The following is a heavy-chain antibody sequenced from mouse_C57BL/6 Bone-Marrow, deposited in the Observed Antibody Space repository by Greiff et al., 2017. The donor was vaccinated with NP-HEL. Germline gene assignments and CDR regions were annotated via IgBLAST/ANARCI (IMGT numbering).Heavy chain of an antibody. D-gene: IGHD2-12*01. Sequence: LQESGAELVKPGASVKLSCKASGYTFTSYWMHWVKQRPGQGLEWIGYINPSSGYTKYNEKFKDKATLTADKSSSTAYMQLSSLTYEYSAVYYCAISAYSDYVDYWGQGTTLTVSS. CDR3: AISAYSDYVDY. CDR1: GYTFTSYW. J-gene: IGHJ2*01. V-gene: IGHV1-7*01. CDR2: INPSSGYT.